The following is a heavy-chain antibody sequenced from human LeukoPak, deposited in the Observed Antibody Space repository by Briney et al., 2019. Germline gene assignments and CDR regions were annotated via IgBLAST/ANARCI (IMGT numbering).Heavy chain of an antibody. CDR1: GLTFSNVW. CDR2: INTAGST. V-gene: IGHV3-74*01. J-gene: IGHJ3*01. Sequence: GGSLRLFCEVSGLTFSNVWMHWVRQTPGQGLVWVCRINTAGSTVYADPVKGRFTISRDNAKNMVYLQMNSLRTEDTAVYYCASFRDTDNWGRGTMVTVSS. D-gene: IGHD2-21*01. CDR3: ASFRDTDN.